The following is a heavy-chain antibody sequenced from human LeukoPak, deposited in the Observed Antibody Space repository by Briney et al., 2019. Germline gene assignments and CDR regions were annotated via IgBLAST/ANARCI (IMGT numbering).Heavy chain of an antibody. J-gene: IGHJ4*02. CDR1: GLTFSNYW. V-gene: IGHV3-7*03. Sequence: GGSLRLSCAASGLTFSNYWMDWVRQASGKGLEWVANIKQDGSEKNYVDSVKGRFIISRDNAKNSLYLQMNTLRADDTAVYYCARDGFGTGSNWGQGTLVTVSS. CDR3: ARDGFGTGSN. D-gene: IGHD3-16*01. CDR2: IKQDGSEK.